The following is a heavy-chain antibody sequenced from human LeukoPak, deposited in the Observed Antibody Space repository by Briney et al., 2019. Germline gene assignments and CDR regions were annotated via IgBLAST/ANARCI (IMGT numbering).Heavy chain of an antibody. CDR1: GGTFSSYA. V-gene: IGHV1-69*05. CDR3: ARARGIVGATLVY. CDR2: IIPIFGTA. D-gene: IGHD1-26*01. Sequence: SVKVSCKASGGTFSSYAISWVRQAPGRGLGWMGRIIPIFGTANYAQKFQGRVTITTDESTSTAYMELSSLRSEDTAVYYCARARGIVGATLVYWGQGTLVTVSS. J-gene: IGHJ4*02.